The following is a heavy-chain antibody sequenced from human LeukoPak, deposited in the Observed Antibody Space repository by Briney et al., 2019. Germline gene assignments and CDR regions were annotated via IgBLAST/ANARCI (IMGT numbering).Heavy chain of an antibody. CDR2: TSSSSYI. D-gene: IGHD6-19*01. Sequence: PGGSLRPSCAASGFTFSSYSMNWVRQAPGKGLEWVSSTSSSSYIYYADSVKGRFTISRDNAKNSLYLQMNSLRAEDTAVYYCAREVVAGGFDPWGQGTLVTVSS. J-gene: IGHJ5*02. CDR1: GFTFSSYS. CDR3: AREVVAGGFDP. V-gene: IGHV3-21*01.